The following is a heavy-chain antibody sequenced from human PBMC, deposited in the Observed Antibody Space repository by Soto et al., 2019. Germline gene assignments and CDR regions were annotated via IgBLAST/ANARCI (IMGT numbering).Heavy chain of an antibody. V-gene: IGHV1-2*02. Sequence: ASVKVSCKASGYTFTGYYMASVRQAPGQGLEWMGWINPNGGGTNYAQKFQGKVTMTRATSISTDYMELSRLRADDTDVYYCARAPQTVAGAGSWYWGQVTLVTV. CDR2: INPNGGGT. J-gene: IGHJ4*02. CDR1: GYTFTGYY. D-gene: IGHD6-13*01. CDR3: ARAPQTVAGAGSWY.